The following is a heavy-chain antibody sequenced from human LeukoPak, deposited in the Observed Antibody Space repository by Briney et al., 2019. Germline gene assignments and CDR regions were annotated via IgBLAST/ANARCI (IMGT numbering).Heavy chain of an antibody. D-gene: IGHD3-10*01. V-gene: IGHV3-23*01. CDR2: ISGSGGST. J-gene: IGHJ4*02. CDR3: AKDLSRSGSYLLPYYFDY. CDR1: GFTFSSYA. Sequence: PGGSLRLSCAASGFTFSSYAMSWVRQAPGKGLEWVSAISGSGGSTYYADSVKGRFTISRDNPKNTLYLQMNSLRAEDTAVYYCAKDLSRSGSYLLPYYFDYWGQGTLVTVSS.